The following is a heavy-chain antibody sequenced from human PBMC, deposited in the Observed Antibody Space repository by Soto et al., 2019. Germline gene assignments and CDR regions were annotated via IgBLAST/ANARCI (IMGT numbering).Heavy chain of an antibody. CDR3: YYDSSGYYRSPAY. CDR2: INAGNGNT. Sequence: ASVKVSCKASGYTFTSYAMHWVRQAPGQRLEWMGWINAGNGNTKYSQKFQGRVTITRDTSASTAYMELSSLRSEDTAVYYKYYDSSGYYRSPAYWGQGTLVTVSS. V-gene: IGHV1-3*01. CDR1: GYTFTSYA. D-gene: IGHD3-22*01. J-gene: IGHJ4*02.